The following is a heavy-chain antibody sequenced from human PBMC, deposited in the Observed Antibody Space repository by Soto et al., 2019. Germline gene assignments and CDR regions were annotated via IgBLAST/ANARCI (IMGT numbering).Heavy chain of an antibody. CDR1: GFTFGVYW. CDR2: IKWDASEK. D-gene: IGHD3-10*01. Sequence: EVQLEESGGGLVQPGGSLRLSCAASGFTFGVYWMSWVRQAPGKGLEWLGTIKWDASEKKYVDSVKGRFTISRDNAKNSLYLQMDSLRAEDTAVYNCARDSVYGSGTSVNHYVDYGGHGTVVTVSS. V-gene: IGHV3-7*01. CDR3: ARDSVYGSGTSVNHYVDY. J-gene: IGHJ4*01.